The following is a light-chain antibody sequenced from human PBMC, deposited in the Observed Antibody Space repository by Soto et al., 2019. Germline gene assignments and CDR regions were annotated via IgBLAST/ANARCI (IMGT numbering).Light chain of an antibody. CDR2: WGS. Sequence: DIVMTQSPLSLPVTPGEPASISCRSSQSLLYTTGNNHLDWYLQKPGQPPQLLIYWGSNRASGVPDRFRGSGSGTDFTLKISRVEADDVGVYYCMQGRQFPATFGQGTRLDIK. CDR3: MQGRQFPAT. V-gene: IGKV2-28*01. CDR1: QSLLYTTGNNH. J-gene: IGKJ5*01.